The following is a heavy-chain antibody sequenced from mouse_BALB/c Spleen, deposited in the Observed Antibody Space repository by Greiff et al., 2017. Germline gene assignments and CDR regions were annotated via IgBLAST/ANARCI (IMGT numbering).Heavy chain of an antibody. Sequence: EVKLMESGPGLVKPSQSLSLTCTVTGYSITSDYAWNWIRQFPGNKLEWMGYISYSGSTSYNPSLKSRISITRDTSKNQFFLQLNSVTTEDTATYYCARSEYPWFAYWGQGTLVTVSA. CDR2: ISYSGST. CDR3: ARSEYPWFAY. D-gene: IGHD5-1*01. J-gene: IGHJ3*01. V-gene: IGHV3-2*02. CDR1: GYSITSDYA.